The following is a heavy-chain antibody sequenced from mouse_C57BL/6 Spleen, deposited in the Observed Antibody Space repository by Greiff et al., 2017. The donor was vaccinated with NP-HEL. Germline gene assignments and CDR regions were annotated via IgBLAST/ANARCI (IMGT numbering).Heavy chain of an antibody. CDR2: ISGGGGNT. D-gene: IGHD1-1*01. J-gene: IGHJ1*03. V-gene: IGHV5-9*01. CDR1: GFTFSSYT. CDR3: ARHLLRDGDFDV. Sequence: EVKVVESGGGLVKPGGSLKLSCAASGFTFSSYTMSWVRQTPEKRLEWVATISGGGGNTYYPDSVKGRFTIASDNAKNTLYLQMSSLRSEDTALYYCARHLLRDGDFDVWGTGTTVTVSS.